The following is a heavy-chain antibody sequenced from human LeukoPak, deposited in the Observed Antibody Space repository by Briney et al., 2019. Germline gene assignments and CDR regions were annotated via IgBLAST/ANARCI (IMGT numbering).Heavy chain of an antibody. D-gene: IGHD3-9*01. Sequence: GGSLSLSCASSGFTFSSYAMSWVRQAPGKGLGWVSAISSSSSYIYYADSVKGRFTISRDNAKNSLYLQMNSLRAEDTAVYYCARGRDVLRYFDWTFDYWGQGTLVTVSS. J-gene: IGHJ4*02. CDR1: GFTFSSYA. V-gene: IGHV3-21*01. CDR2: ISSSSSYI. CDR3: ARGRDVLRYFDWTFDY.